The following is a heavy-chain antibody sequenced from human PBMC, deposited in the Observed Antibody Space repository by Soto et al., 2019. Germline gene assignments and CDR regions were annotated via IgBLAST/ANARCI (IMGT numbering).Heavy chain of an antibody. CDR3: TRSWAAAGTNLYYYGMDV. V-gene: IGHV3-73*01. Sequence: QPGGSLRLSCAASGFTLSGSAMHWVRQASGKGLEWVGRIRSKANSYATAYAASVKGRFTISRDDSKNTAYLQMNSLKTEDTAVYYCTRSWAAAGTNLYYYGMDVWGQGTTVTVSS. D-gene: IGHD6-13*01. J-gene: IGHJ6*02. CDR1: GFTLSGSA. CDR2: IRSKANSYAT.